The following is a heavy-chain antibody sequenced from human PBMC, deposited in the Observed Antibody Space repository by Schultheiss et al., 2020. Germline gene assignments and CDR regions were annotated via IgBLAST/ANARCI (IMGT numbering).Heavy chain of an antibody. CDR2: VSTTGNT. V-gene: IGHV4-4*07. J-gene: IGHJ5*02. CDR1: GASISSYY. Sequence: SETLSLTCTVSGASISSYYWSWFRQPAGKQLEWIGRVSTTGNTNYNPSLKSRVTMSVDTSKKHFSLRLSSVSAADTALYFCAKRTAVGSYNWFDAWGQGNLVNGYS. CDR3: AKRTAVGSYNWFDA. D-gene: IGHD6-6*01.